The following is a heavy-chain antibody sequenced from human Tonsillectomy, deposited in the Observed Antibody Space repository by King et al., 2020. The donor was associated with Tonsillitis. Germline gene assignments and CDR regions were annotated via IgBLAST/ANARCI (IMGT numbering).Heavy chain of an antibody. CDR3: ARGPGITAFNWFDP. J-gene: IGHJ5*02. CDR2: MNPNSGNT. D-gene: IGHD6-13*01. CDR1: GYTFTSYD. Sequence: QVQLVQSGAEVKKPGASVKVSCKSSGYTFTSYDINWVRQATGQGLEWMGWMNPNSGNTGYAQNFQGRVTMTTNTSISTVYMELSSRRSEDTAIYYCARGPGITAFNWFDPWGQGTLVTVSS. V-gene: IGHV1-8*01.